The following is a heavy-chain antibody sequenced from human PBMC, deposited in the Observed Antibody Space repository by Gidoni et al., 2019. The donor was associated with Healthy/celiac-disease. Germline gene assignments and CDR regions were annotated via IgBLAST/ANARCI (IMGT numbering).Heavy chain of an antibody. D-gene: IGHD4-17*01. CDR3: ARGLDNGDYGY. CDR2: MNPNSGNT. V-gene: IGHV1-8*01. CDR1: GYTFTSYD. Sequence: QVQLVQSGAEVKKPGASVKVSCKASGYTFTSYDSNWVRQATGQGLEWMGWMNPNSGNTGYEQKFQGRVTMTRNTSRSKAYMELSSLRSEDKAVYYCARGLDNGDYGYWGQGTLVTVSS. J-gene: IGHJ4*02.